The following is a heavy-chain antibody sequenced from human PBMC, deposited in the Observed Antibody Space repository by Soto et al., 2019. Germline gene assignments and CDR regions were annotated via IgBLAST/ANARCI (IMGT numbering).Heavy chain of an antibody. V-gene: IGHV4-59*01. D-gene: IGHD2-2*02. CDR1: GVSITSYF. Sequence: SETLSLTCTVSGVSITSYFWSWIRQTPGKGLDWIGSISFSGATYSNPSLKGRAALSVDTSENHLSLTLNSVTSADTAVYFCVLNRRDGSELYIVFWGQGIQIT. CDR2: ISFSGAT. CDR3: VLNRRDGSELYIVF. J-gene: IGHJ4*02.